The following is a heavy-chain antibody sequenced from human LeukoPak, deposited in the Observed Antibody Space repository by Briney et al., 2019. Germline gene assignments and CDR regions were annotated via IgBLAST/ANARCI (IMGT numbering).Heavy chain of an antibody. CDR2: MNPNSGNT. J-gene: IGHJ6*03. CDR3: AISSTSGGYYYYYYMDV. D-gene: IGHD2-2*01. CDR1: GYTFTSYD. Sequence: ASVKVSCKASGYTFTSYDINWVRQATGQGLEWMGWMNPNSGNTGYAQKFQGRVTITRNTSISTAYMELSSLRSEDTAVYYCAISSTSGGYYYYYYMDVRGKGTTVTVCS. V-gene: IGHV1-8*03.